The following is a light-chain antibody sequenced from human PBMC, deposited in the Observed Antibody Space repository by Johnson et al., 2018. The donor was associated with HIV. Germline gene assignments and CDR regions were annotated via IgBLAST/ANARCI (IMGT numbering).Light chain of an antibody. CDR3: GTWDNSLSTGV. CDR1: SSDMGNYA. Sequence: VLTQPPSVSAAPGQKVTISCSGSSSDMGNYAVSWYQQLPGTAPKLLIYENNKRPSGIPDRFSGSKSGTPATLGITGLQTGDEADYYCGTWDNSLSTGVFGTGTQVTVL. CDR2: ENN. V-gene: IGLV1-51*02. J-gene: IGLJ1*01.